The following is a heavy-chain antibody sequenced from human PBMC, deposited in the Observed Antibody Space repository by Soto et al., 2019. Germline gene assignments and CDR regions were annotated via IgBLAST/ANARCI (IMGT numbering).Heavy chain of an antibody. CDR2: ISVSGGST. V-gene: IGHV3-23*01. D-gene: IGHD3-10*01. CDR1: GFTISSYA. Sequence: EVQLLESGGGLVQPGGSLRLSCAASGFTISSYAMTWVRQAPGKGLEWVSGISVSGGSTYYADSVKGRFTISRDNSKNTLYLQMNSLRAEDTAVYYCAKRVEGSGTYYKGPFEYWGQGTLVTVSS. J-gene: IGHJ4*02. CDR3: AKRVEGSGTYYKGPFEY.